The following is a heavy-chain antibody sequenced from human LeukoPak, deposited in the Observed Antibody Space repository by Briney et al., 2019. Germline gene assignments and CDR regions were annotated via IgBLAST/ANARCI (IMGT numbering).Heavy chain of an antibody. V-gene: IGHV4-34*01. CDR2: INHSGST. Sequence: PSQTLSLTCAVYGGSFSGYYWSWIRQPPGKGLEWIGEINHSGSTNYNPSLKSRVTISVDTSKNQFSLKLSSVTAADTAVYYCARTLRITMVRGVIGDWGQGTLSPSPQ. CDR3: ARTLRITMVRGVIGD. D-gene: IGHD3-10*01. CDR1: GGSFSGYY. J-gene: IGHJ4*02.